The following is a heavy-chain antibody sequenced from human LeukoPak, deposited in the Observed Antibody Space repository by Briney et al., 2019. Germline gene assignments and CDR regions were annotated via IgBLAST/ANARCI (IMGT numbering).Heavy chain of an antibody. Sequence: GGSLRLSCAASGFNFGAYTINWVRQAPGKGLEWVSCIFSRSESILYADSVKGRFSISRDNAKNLLYLQMDSLRVEDTAVYYCAKDPSYWGQGTLVTVSS. V-gene: IGHV3-21*06. J-gene: IGHJ4*02. CDR1: GFNFGAYT. CDR3: AKDPSY. CDR2: IFSRSESI.